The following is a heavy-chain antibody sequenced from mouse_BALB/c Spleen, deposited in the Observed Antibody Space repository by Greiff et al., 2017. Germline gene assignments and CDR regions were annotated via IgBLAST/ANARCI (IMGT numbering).Heavy chain of an antibody. CDR1: GFSLTSYG. Sequence: VHLVESGPGLVAPSQSLSITCTVSGFSLTSYGVHWVRQPPGKGLEWLGVIWAGGSTNYNSALMSRLSISKDNSKSQVFLKMNSLQTDDTAMYYCARAGDREGYYFDYWGQGTTLTVSS. CDR3: ARAGDREGYYFDY. CDR2: IWAGGST. V-gene: IGHV2-9*02. J-gene: IGHJ2*01.